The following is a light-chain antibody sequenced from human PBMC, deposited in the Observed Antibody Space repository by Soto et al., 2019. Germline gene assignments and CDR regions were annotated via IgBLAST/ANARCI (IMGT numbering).Light chain of an antibody. CDR1: ESISNN. CDR3: HQYNEWPRGT. CDR2: SAS. J-gene: IGKJ1*01. V-gene: IGKV3D-15*01. Sequence: DILMTQSPATVSVSLGDSVFLSCRANESISNNLAWYQQKPGQPPRLLIYSASTRAPGIPARVSGGGSGTQFSLTISSLQSEDFALYYCHQYNEWPRGTFGPGTKVEI.